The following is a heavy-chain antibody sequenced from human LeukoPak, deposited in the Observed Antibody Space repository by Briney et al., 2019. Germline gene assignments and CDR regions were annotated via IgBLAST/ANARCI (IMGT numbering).Heavy chain of an antibody. J-gene: IGHJ4*02. CDR1: GYTFTSYY. CDR2: INPSGGST. Sequence: ASVKVSCKASGYTFTSYYMHWVRQAPGQGLEWMGIINPSGGSTSYAQKFQGRVTMTEDTSTDTAYMELSSLRSEDTAVYYCASWPIPFDYWGQGTLVTVSS. CDR3: ASWPIPFDY. V-gene: IGHV1-46*01.